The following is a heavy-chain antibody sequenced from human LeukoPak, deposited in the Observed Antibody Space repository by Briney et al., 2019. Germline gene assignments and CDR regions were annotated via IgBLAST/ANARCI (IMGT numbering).Heavy chain of an antibody. V-gene: IGHV1-18*01. CDR2: ISAYNGNT. Sequence: ASGKVSCKASGYIFTNYGINWVRQAPGQGLEWMGWISAYNGNTKYTQKLQDRVTMTTDTSTSTAYMELKTLRSDDTAVYFCARAGYSRFVDDLDYWGQGTLVTVSS. J-gene: IGHJ4*02. CDR3: ARAGYSRFVDDLDY. CDR1: GYIFTNYG. D-gene: IGHD1-26*01.